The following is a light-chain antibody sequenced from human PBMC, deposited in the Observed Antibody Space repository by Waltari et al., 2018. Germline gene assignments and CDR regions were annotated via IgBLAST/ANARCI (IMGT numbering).Light chain of an antibody. CDR1: QSVSKY. Sequence: ELVLTQSPGTLSLSSGERPTLSCRASQSVSKYLAWYQQRPGQAPRPLIYAASTRATGIPDRFSGSGFGTDFSLTISRLEPEDFAVYYCQNHERLPAKFGQGTKGEIK. J-gene: IGKJ1*01. CDR2: AAS. V-gene: IGKV3-20*01. CDR3: QNHERLPAK.